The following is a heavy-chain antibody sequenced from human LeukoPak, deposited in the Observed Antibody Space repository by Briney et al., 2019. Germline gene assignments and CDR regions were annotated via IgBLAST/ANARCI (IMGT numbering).Heavy chain of an antibody. CDR2: ISSSGSTI. CDR3: ARDPYSGNYGNYYYYYMDV. CDR1: GFTFSSYE. D-gene: IGHD1-26*01. V-gene: IGHV3-48*03. J-gene: IGHJ6*03. Sequence: GGSLRLSCAASGFTFSSYEMNWVRQAPGKGLEWVSYISSSGSTIYYADSVKGRFTISRDNAKDSLYLQMNSLGPEDTAVYYCARDPYSGNYGNYYYYYMDVWGKGTTVTISS.